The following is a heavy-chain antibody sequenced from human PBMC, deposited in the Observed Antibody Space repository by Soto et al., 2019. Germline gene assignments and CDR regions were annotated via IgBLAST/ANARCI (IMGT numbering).Heavy chain of an antibody. CDR3: ARDSSSPYYYYYGMDV. V-gene: IGHV3-30-3*01. J-gene: IGHJ6*02. Sequence: QVQLVESGGGVVQPGRSLRLSCAASGFTFSSYAMHWVRQAPGKGLEWVAVISYDGSNKYYADSVKGRFTISRDNSKNTLYLQMNSLRAEATAVYYCARDSSSPYYYYYGMDVWGQGTTVTVSS. D-gene: IGHD6-6*01. CDR1: GFTFSSYA. CDR2: ISYDGSNK.